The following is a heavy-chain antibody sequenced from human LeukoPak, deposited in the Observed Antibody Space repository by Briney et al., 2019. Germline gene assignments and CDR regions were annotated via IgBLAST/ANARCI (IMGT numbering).Heavy chain of an antibody. CDR1: GGSISSSNW. Sequence: SETLSFTCAVSGGSISSSNWWSWVRQPPGKGLEWIGEIYHSGSTNYNPSLKSRVTISVDKSKNQSSLKLSSVTAADTAVYYCARDLYDILTGYYLLRGAFDIWGQGTMVTVSS. J-gene: IGHJ3*02. CDR3: ARDLYDILTGYYLLRGAFDI. D-gene: IGHD3-9*01. V-gene: IGHV4-4*02. CDR2: IYHSGST.